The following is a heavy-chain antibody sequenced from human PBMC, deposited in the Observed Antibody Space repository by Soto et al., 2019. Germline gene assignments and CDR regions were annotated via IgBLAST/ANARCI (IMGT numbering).Heavy chain of an antibody. Sequence: QVQLVQSGAEVKKPGSSVKVSCKASGGTFSSYAISWVRQAPGQGLEWMGGIIPIFGTANYAQKFQGRVTITADESTGTAYMELSSLRSEDTAVYYCARVSYGGTKPNNYYYYGMDVWGQGTTVTVSS. CDR2: IIPIFGTA. J-gene: IGHJ6*02. D-gene: IGHD4-17*01. CDR3: ARVSYGGTKPNNYYYYGMDV. CDR1: GGTFSSYA. V-gene: IGHV1-69*01.